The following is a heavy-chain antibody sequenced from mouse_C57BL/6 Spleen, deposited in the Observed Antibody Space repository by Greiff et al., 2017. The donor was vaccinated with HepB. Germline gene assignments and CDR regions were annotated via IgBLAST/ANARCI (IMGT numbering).Heavy chain of an antibody. CDR2: IDPSDSET. CDR1: GYTFTSYW. V-gene: IGHV1-52*01. Sequence: VQLQQPGAELVRPGSSVKLSCKASGYTFTSYWMHWVKLRPIQGLEWIGNIDPSDSETHYNQKFKDKATLTVDKSSSTAYMQLSSLTSEDSAVYYWARRDYDYDDNWYFDVWGTGTTVTVSS. CDR3: ARRDYDYDDNWYFDV. J-gene: IGHJ1*03. D-gene: IGHD2-4*01.